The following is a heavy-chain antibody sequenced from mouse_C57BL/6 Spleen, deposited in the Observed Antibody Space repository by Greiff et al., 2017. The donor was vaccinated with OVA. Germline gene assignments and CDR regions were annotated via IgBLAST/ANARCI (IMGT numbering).Heavy chain of an antibody. J-gene: IGHJ4*01. D-gene: IGHD1-1*01. CDR1: GYTFTDYY. V-gene: IGHV1-26*01. CDR3: ARSDCYGSSYGYAMGY. Sequence: VQLQQSGPELVKPGASVKISCKASGYTFTDYYMNWVKQSHGQSLEWIGDINPINGGTSYNQKFKGKATLTVDKSSSTAYMELRSLTSEDSAVYYCARSDCYGSSYGYAMGYWGQGTSVTVSS. CDR2: INPINGGT.